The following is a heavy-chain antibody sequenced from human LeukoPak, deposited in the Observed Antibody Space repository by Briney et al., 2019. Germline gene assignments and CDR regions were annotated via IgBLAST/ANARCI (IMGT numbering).Heavy chain of an antibody. D-gene: IGHD3-10*01. V-gene: IGHV4-38-2*02. CDR2: IYHSGST. Sequence: PSETLSLTCTVSGSSISSDYLWGWIRQPPGKGLEWIGSIYHSGSTYYNPSLKSRVTISVETSKNQFSLRLSSVTAADTAVYYCATLNAHYYGTAPADYWGQGTLVTVSS. CDR3: ATLNAHYYGTAPADY. CDR1: GSSISSDYL. J-gene: IGHJ4*02.